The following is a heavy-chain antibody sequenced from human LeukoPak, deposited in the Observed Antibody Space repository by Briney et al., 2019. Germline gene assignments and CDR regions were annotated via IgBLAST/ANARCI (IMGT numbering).Heavy chain of an antibody. Sequence: SETLSLTCAVYGGSFSGYYWSWIRQPPGKGLEWIGEINHSGSTNYNPSLKSRVTISVDTPKNQFSLKLSSVTAADTAVYYCARVRRYFDWLSGPFDYWGQGTLVTVSS. J-gene: IGHJ4*02. CDR1: GGSFSGYY. V-gene: IGHV4-34*01. CDR2: INHSGST. D-gene: IGHD3-9*01. CDR3: ARVRRYFDWLSGPFDY.